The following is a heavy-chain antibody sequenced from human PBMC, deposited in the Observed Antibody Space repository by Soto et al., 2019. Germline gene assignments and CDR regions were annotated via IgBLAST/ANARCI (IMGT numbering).Heavy chain of an antibody. D-gene: IGHD2-15*01. J-gene: IGHJ6*02. V-gene: IGHV4-4*02. CDR3: ARGSRDCSGGSCYSFHYYYYGMDV. Sequence: SETLSLTCAVSGGSISSSNWWCWVRQPPGKGLEWIGEIYHSGSTNYNPSLKSRVTISVDKSKNQFSLKLSSVTAADTAVYYCARGSRDCSGGSCYSFHYYYYGMDVWGQGTTVTVSS. CDR1: GGSISSSNW. CDR2: IYHSGST.